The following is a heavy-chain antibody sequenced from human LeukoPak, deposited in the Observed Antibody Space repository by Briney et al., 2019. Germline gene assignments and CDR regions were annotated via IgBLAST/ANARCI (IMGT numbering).Heavy chain of an antibody. V-gene: IGHV3-23*01. CDR2: ISGSGGNT. CDR1: GFTFSNHA. CDR3: AKAGVSFPPRTFDY. J-gene: IGHJ4*02. D-gene: IGHD1-7*01. Sequence: PGGSLRLSCAASGFTFSNHAMSWVRQAPGGGLEWVSAISGSGGNTYYADSVKGRFTISRDNSKNTLYLQMNSLRAEDTAVYYCAKAGVSFPPRTFDYWGQGTLVTVSS.